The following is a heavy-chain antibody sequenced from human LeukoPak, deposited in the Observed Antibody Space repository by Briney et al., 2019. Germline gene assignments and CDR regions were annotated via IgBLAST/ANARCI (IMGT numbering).Heavy chain of an antibody. J-gene: IGHJ4*02. D-gene: IGHD3-10*01. CDR1: GGSINGGDSY. CDR2: ISYSGTP. V-gene: IGHV4-30-4*01. Sequence: PSETLSLTCTVSGGSINGGDSYWSWIRQPPRKSLEWIGYISYSGTPYYNPSLRGRVAISGDTSKNQFSLRLGSVTAADTAVYYCARVPYGSGTYYFDYWGQVILVTVSS. CDR3: ARVPYGSGTYYFDY.